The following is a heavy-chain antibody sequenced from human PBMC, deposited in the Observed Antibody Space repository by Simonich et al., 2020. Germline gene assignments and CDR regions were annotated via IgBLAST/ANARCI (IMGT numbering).Heavy chain of an antibody. D-gene: IGHD3-10*01. Sequence: EVQLVESGGGLVQPGGSLRLSCAASGFTFSSYSMNWVRQAPGKGLEWVSTISSSSIYIYYADSVKGRFTISRDNAKNSLYLQMNSLRAEDTAVYYCARPVGGSGSYSFDAFDIWGQGTMVTVSS. CDR1: GFTFSSYS. J-gene: IGHJ3*02. CDR3: ARPVGGSGSYSFDAFDI. CDR2: ISSSSIYI. V-gene: IGHV3-21*01.